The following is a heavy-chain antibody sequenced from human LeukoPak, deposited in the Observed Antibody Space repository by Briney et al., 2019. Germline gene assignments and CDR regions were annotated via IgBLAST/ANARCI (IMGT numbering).Heavy chain of an antibody. CDR1: GYTFTSYA. Sequence: ASVKVSCKASGYTFTSYAMHWVRQAPGQRLEWMGWINAGNGNTKYSQKFQGRVTITRDTSASTAYMELSSLRSEDTAVYYCARDNDPPYSSSWFYAFDIWGQGTMVTVSS. CDR2: INAGNGNT. D-gene: IGHD6-13*01. J-gene: IGHJ3*02. CDR3: ARDNDPPYSSSWFYAFDI. V-gene: IGHV1-3*01.